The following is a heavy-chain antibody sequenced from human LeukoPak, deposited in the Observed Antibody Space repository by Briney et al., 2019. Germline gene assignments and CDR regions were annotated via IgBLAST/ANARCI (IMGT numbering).Heavy chain of an antibody. D-gene: IGHD3-22*01. CDR2: ISGSGGST. CDR3: AKDLTITMIVLVRNYGMDV. V-gene: IGHV3-23*01. CDR1: GFTFSSYA. Sequence: PGGSLRLSCAASGFTFSSYAMSWVRQAPGKGLEWVSAISGSGGSTYYADSVKGRFTISRDNSKNTLYLQMNSLRAEDTAVYYCAKDLTITMIVLVRNYGMDVWGQGTTATVSS. J-gene: IGHJ6*02.